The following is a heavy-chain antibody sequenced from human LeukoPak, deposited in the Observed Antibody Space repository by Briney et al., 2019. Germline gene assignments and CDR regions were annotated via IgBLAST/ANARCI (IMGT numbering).Heavy chain of an antibody. D-gene: IGHD6-19*01. CDR3: ARDAPQWRNAFDF. Sequence: ASVNVSCKASGYTFTSTGFCWVRQAPGQGLEWMGWVGSYNGNTNYAQKFQGRVTMTTDTSTNTAYMELRSLRSDDTAVYFCARDAPQWRNAFDFWGQGTMVTVSS. CDR2: VGSYNGNT. J-gene: IGHJ3*01. CDR1: GYTFTSTG. V-gene: IGHV1-18*01.